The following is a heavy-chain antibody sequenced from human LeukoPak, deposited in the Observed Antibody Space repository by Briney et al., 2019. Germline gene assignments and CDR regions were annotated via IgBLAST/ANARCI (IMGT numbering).Heavy chain of an antibody. V-gene: IGHV3-64*01. Sequence: PGGSLRLSCAASGFTFSSYAMHWVRQAPGKGLEYVSAISSNGGSTYYANSVKSRFTISRENSKNTLYLQMGSLRAEDMAVYYCARAVPPTLDPWGQGTLVTVSS. CDR1: GFTFSSYA. CDR2: ISSNGGST. J-gene: IGHJ5*02. D-gene: IGHD1-14*01. CDR3: ARAVPPTLDP.